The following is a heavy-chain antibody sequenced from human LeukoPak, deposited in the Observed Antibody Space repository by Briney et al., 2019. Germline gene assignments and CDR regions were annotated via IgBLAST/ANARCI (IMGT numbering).Heavy chain of an antibody. CDR1: GFTFSSYA. J-gene: IGHJ4*02. V-gene: IGHV3-23*01. D-gene: IGHD1-26*01. Sequence: GGSLRLSCAASGFTFSSYAMSWVRQAPGKGLEWVSAISGSGGSTYYADSVKGRFTISRDNTKNSLYLQMNSLRAEDTAVYYCSRDPTYYLRYGYFDYWGQGALVTVSS. CDR3: SRDPTYYLRYGYFDY. CDR2: ISGSGGST.